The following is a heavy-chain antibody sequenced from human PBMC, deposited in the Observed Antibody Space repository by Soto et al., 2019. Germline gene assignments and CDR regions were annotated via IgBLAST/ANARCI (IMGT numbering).Heavy chain of an antibody. Sequence: QVQLVQSGAEVKKPGASVKVSCKASGYTFTSYYMHWVRQAPGQGLEWMGIINPSGGSTSYAQKFQGRVTMTRDTSTSTVYMELSSLRSEDTAVYYCARENTMVRGVIVAFDIWGQGTMVTVSS. V-gene: IGHV1-46*01. D-gene: IGHD3-10*01. J-gene: IGHJ3*02. CDR3: ARENTMVRGVIVAFDI. CDR1: GYTFTSYY. CDR2: INPSGGST.